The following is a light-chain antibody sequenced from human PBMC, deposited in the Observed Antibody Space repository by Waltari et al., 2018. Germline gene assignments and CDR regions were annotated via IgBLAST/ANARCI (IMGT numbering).Light chain of an antibody. J-gene: IGKJ2*01. Sequence: VLTQSPGTLSLSPGETATLSCRAGPSLTNKYLAWYQHNHAQAPSLLISGAYRSAAGIPDRLNGSGSGTAYSRPISMLEPDDSAVYYYQQYGSSIMYTFAHGTKLE. CDR3: QQYGSSIMYT. V-gene: IGKV3-20*01. CDR2: GAY. CDR1: PSLTNKY.